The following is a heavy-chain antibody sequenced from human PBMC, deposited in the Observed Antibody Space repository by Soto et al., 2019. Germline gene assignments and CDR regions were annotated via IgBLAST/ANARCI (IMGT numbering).Heavy chain of an antibody. CDR3: ARDQGSGWENDY. CDR2: ISYGVSII. J-gene: IGHJ4*02. CDR1: VFTFSSYS. V-gene: IGHV3-48*02. Sequence: EVQLVESGGGLVQPGGSLRLSCAASVFTFSSYSMNWVRQAPGKGLEWVSYISYGVSIIYYADSVKGRFTISRDDAKNSLYLQMNSLRDEDTAVYYCARDQGSGWENDYWGQGTMVTVSS. D-gene: IGHD6-19*01.